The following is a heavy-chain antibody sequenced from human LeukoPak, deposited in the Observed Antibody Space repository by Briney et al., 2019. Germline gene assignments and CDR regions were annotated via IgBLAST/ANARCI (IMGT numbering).Heavy chain of an antibody. CDR2: FDPEDGET. CDR3: ATGTLTRWLQLLGAFDI. D-gene: IGHD5-24*01. J-gene: IGHJ3*02. V-gene: IGHV1-24*01. Sequence: ASAKVSCKVSGYTLTELSMHWVRQAPGKGLEWMGGFDPEDGETIYAQKFQGRVTMTEDTSTDTAYMELSSLRSEDTAVYYCATGTLTRWLQLLGAFDIWGQGTMVTVSS. CDR1: GYTLTELS.